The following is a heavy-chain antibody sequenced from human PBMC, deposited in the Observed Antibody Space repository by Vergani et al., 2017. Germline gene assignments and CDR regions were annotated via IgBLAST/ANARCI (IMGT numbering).Heavy chain of an antibody. CDR2: INHSGST. J-gene: IGHJ4*02. CDR1: GESFSGYY. CDR3: ARGAQYCSSTSCYTSPFDY. D-gene: IGHD2-2*02. V-gene: IGHV4-34*01. Sequence: QVQLQQWGAGLLKPSETLSLTCAVYGESFSGYYWSWIRQPPGKGLEWIGEINHSGSTNYNPSLKSRVTISVDTSKNQFSLKLSSVTAADTAVYYCARGAQYCSSTSCYTSPFDYWGQGTLVTVSS.